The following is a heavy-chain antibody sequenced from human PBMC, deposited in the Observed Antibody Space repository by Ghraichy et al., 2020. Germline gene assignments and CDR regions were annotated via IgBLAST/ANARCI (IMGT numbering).Heavy chain of an antibody. V-gene: IGHV3-15*07. D-gene: IGHD2-2*01. J-gene: IGHJ6*02. Sequence: GGSLRLSCVASGFSFTNAWMNWVRQAPGKGLEWVGRIKSKSAGGTRDYAGPVKGRFIISRYDSKNTLYLQMNSLKTEDTGVYYCSTVRDGDHIVLVPAALNYYFYGMGVWGQGTTVTVSS. CDR3: STVRDGDHIVLVPAALNYYFYGMGV. CDR1: GFSFTNAW. CDR2: IKSKSAGGTR.